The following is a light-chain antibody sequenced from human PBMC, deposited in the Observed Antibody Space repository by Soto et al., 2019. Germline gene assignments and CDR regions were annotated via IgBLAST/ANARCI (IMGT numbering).Light chain of an antibody. CDR1: STDVGGYKY. CDR3: RSYRTSSTVD. CDR2: EVS. Sequence: QSALTQPASVSGSPGQSITISCTGTSTDVGGYKYVSWYQQHPGKAPKLIIYEVSNRPSGISHRFSGSKSGNTASLTISGLQAEDEADYYCRSYRTSSTVDFGGGTQLTVL. V-gene: IGLV2-14*01. J-gene: IGLJ2*01.